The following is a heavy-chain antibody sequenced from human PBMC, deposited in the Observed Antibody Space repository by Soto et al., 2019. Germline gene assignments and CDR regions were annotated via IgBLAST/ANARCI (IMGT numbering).Heavy chain of an antibody. CDR3: ANEGAVQWLVQVDY. D-gene: IGHD6-19*01. V-gene: IGHV3-23*01. CDR2: ISGGGGSK. Sequence: EVQLLESGGGLVQPGGSLRLSCAASGFTFSSSGMSWVRQAPGKGLEWVSGISGGGGSKYFADSVKGRFTIFRDNSRNTMELQMNGLRAEDTAVYYCANEGAVQWLVQVDYWGQGTLVTVSS. CDR1: GFTFSSSG. J-gene: IGHJ4*02.